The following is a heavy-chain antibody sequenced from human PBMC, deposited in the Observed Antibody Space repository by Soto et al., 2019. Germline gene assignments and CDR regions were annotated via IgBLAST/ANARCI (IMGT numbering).Heavy chain of an antibody. D-gene: IGHD3-3*01. CDR3: AREHFYDFWSGYYSAGDAFDI. CDR1: GFTFSSYS. CDR2: ISSSSSYI. Sequence: GGSLRLSCAASGFTFSSYSMNWVRQAPGKGLEWVSSISSSSSYIYYADSVKGRFTISRDNAKNSLYLQMNSLRAEDTAVYYGAREHFYDFWSGYYSAGDAFDIWGQGTMVTVSS. J-gene: IGHJ3*02. V-gene: IGHV3-21*01.